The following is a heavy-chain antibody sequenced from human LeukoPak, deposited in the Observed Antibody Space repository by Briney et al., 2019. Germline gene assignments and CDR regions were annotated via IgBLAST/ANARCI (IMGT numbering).Heavy chain of an antibody. CDR3: ARVRSYDISTGYDWGFDP. V-gene: IGHV4-59*01. CDR2: IYYSGST. Sequence: SETLSLTCTVSGGSISSYYWSWIRQPPGKGLEWIGYIYYSGSTNYNPSLKSRVTISVDTSKNQFSLKLSSVTAADTAVYYCARVRSYDISTGYDWGFDPWGQGTLVTVSS. J-gene: IGHJ5*02. CDR1: GGSISSYY. D-gene: IGHD3-9*01.